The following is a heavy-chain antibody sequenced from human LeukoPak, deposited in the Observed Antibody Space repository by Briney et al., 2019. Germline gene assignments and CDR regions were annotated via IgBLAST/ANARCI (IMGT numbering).Heavy chain of an antibody. D-gene: IGHD2-2*01. CDR1: GGSFSGSY. V-gene: IGHV4-34*01. CDR2: INHSGST. CDR3: ARTVVPAATISWFDP. J-gene: IGHJ5*02. Sequence: SETLSLTCAVYGGSFSGSYWSWIRQPPGKGLEWIGEINHSGSTNYNPSLKSRVTISVDTSKNQFSLKLSSVTAADTAVYYCARTVVPAATISWFDPWGQGTLVTVSS.